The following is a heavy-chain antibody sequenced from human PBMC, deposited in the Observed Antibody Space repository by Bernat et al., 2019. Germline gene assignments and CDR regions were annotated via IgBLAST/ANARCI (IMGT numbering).Heavy chain of an antibody. Sequence: EVQLVESGGGLVQPGGSLRLSCAASGFTFSSYEMNWVRQAPGKGLEWISYISHSVSLIYYAESVKGRFTISRDNAKNSLYLQMDSLRAEGTAVYYCVREKSRGYYGVWGKGTTVTVSS. CDR2: ISHSVSLI. D-gene: IGHD3-10*01. J-gene: IGHJ6*04. V-gene: IGHV3-48*03. CDR3: VREKSRGYYGV. CDR1: GFTFSSYE.